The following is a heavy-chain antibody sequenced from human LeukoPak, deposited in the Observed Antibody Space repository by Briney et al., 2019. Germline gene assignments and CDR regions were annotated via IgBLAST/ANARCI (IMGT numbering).Heavy chain of an antibody. CDR2: ISSSGSTI. V-gene: IGHV3-48*04. CDR3: ARYGANGDFDY. D-gene: IGHD4-17*01. CDR1: GFTFSSYW. Sequence: PGGSLRLSCAASGFTFSSYWMHWVRQAPGKGLEWVSYISSSGSTIYYADSVKGRFTISRDNAKNSLYLQMNSLRAEDTAVYYCARYGANGDFDYWGQGTLVTVSS. J-gene: IGHJ4*02.